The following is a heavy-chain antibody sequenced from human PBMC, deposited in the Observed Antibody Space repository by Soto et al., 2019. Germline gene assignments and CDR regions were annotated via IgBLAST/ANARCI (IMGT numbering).Heavy chain of an antibody. V-gene: IGHV3-23*01. J-gene: IGHJ6*03. Sequence: GGSLRLSCAASGFTFSSYAISWVRQAPGKGLEWVSAIRGSGGSTYYADSVKGRFTISRDNSKNTLYLQMNSLRAEDTAVYYCAKSDRIPYYYYYMDVWGKGTTVTVSS. CDR3: AKSDRIPYYYYYMDV. CDR2: IRGSGGST. CDR1: GFTFSSYA.